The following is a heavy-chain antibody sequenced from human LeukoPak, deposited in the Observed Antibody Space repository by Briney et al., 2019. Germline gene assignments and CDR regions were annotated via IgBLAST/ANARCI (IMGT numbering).Heavy chain of an antibody. Sequence: SETLSLTCTVSGGSISSYYWSWTRQPAGKGLEWIGRIYTSGSTNYNPSLKSRVTISVDTSKNQFSLKLSSVTAADTAVYYCVRLSTVTTSFDYWGQGTLVTVSS. CDR3: VRLSTVTTSFDY. J-gene: IGHJ4*02. CDR2: IYTSGST. V-gene: IGHV4-4*07. CDR1: GGSISSYY. D-gene: IGHD4-11*01.